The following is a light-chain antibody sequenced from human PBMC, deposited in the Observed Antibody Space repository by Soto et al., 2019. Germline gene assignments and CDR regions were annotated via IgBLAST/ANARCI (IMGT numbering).Light chain of an antibody. CDR3: QQYNNWPPSWT. CDR1: QSVSSN. CDR2: GAS. V-gene: IGKV3-15*01. Sequence: EIVMTQSPATLSVSPGERATLSCRASQSVSSNLAWYRQKPGQAPRLLIYGASTRATGIPARFSGGGSGTEFTLTISSLQSEDFAVYDCQQYNNWPPSWTFGQGTKVDIK. J-gene: IGKJ1*01.